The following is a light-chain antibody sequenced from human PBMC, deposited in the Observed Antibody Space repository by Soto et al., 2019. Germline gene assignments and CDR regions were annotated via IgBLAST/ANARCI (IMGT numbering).Light chain of an antibody. J-gene: IGKJ1*01. CDR2: GAS. CDR3: QQRTLWPRT. CDR1: KSLSGT. Sequence: EIVLTQSPATLSLSPGERATLSCRASKSLSGTLAWFQQKVGQPPRLLIYGASNRATGIPARFSASGSGTDFTLTISSLEPEDFAFYYCQQRTLWPRTFGQGTKVEIK. V-gene: IGKV3-11*01.